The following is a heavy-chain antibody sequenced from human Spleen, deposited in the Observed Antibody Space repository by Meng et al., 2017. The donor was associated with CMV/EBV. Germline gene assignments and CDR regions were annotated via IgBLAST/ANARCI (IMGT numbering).Heavy chain of an antibody. J-gene: IGHJ4*02. CDR3: AFLGTYFDY. CDR2: ISSSGSTI. V-gene: IGHV3-48*03. D-gene: IGHD7-27*01. Sequence: GGSLRLSCAASGFTFSSYEMNWVRQAPGKGLEWVSYISSSGSTIYYADSVKGRFTISRDNAKNSLYLQMNSLRAEDTAVYYCAFLGTYFDYWGQGALVTVSS. CDR1: GFTFSSYE.